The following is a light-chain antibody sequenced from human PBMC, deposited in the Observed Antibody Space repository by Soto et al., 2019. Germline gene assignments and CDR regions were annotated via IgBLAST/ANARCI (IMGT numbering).Light chain of an antibody. V-gene: IGLV1-40*01. Sequence: QSVLTQPPSVSGAPGQRVTISCTGSSSNIGAGYDVHWYQQLPGTAPKLLIYGTSNRPSGVPDRFSGSKSGTSASLDITGLQAEDEADYYCQSYDSSLSGVVFGGGTKLTVL. CDR1: SSNIGAGYD. CDR3: QSYDSSLSGVV. J-gene: IGLJ2*01. CDR2: GTS.